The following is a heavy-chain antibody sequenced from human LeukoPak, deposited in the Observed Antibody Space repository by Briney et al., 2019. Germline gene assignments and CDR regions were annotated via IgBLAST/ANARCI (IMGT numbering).Heavy chain of an antibody. J-gene: IGHJ4*02. CDR1: GGSFSGYY. CDR2: IYYSGST. V-gene: IGHV4-34*01. D-gene: IGHD2-21*01. Sequence: SETLSLTCAVYGGSFSGYYWSWIRQPPGKGLEWIGSIYYSGSTYYNPSLKSRVTISVDTSKNQFSLKLSSVTAADTAVYYCARDLRVISFDNWGQGTLVSVSS. CDR3: ARDLRVISFDN.